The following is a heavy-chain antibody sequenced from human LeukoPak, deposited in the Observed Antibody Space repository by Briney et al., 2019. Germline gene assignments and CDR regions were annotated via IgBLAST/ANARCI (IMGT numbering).Heavy chain of an antibody. CDR2: ISSSGSTI. D-gene: IGHD3-22*01. J-gene: IGHJ4*02. CDR3: ASVPYDSSGYYYFSFDY. Sequence: GGSLRLSCAASGFTLSSYEMNWVRQAPGKGREWVSYISSSGSTIYYADSVKGRFTISRDNAKNSLYLQMNSLRAEDTAVYYCASVPYDSSGYYYFSFDYWGQGTLVTVSS. V-gene: IGHV3-48*03. CDR1: GFTLSSYE.